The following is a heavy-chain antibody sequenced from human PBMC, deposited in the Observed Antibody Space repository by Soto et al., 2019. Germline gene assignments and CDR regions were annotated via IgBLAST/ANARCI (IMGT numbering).Heavy chain of an antibody. CDR3: ARDQLRYFDWLLYRPSEIDY. D-gene: IGHD3-9*01. V-gene: IGHV1-8*01. Sequence: ASVKVSCKASGYTFTSYDINWVRQATGQGLEWMGWMNPNSGNTGYAQKLQGRVTMTRNTSISTAYMELSSLRSEDTAMYYCARDQLRYFDWLLYRPSEIDYWGQGTLVTVSS. CDR1: GYTFTSYD. CDR2: MNPNSGNT. J-gene: IGHJ4*02.